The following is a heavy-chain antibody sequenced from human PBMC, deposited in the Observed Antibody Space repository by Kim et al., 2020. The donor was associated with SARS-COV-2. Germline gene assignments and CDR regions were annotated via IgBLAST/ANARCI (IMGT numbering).Heavy chain of an antibody. CDR3: ARGGGGRFGH. CDR2: INPSDETT. V-gene: IGHV1-46*01. D-gene: IGHD2-15*01. Sequence: ASVKVSCKTSGYTFIKNQIHWVRQAPGQGPEWMGGINPSDETTRYSDKFQGRVTMASDTSTSTVYMELNSLTYEDTAVYYCARGGGGRFGHWGQGNRGTV. CDR1: GYTFIKNQ. J-gene: IGHJ5*02.